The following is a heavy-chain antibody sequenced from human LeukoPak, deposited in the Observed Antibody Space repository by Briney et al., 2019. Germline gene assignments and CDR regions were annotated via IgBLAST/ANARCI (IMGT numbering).Heavy chain of an antibody. D-gene: IGHD5-24*01. CDR1: GGSVNNAAYY. V-gene: IGHV4-31*03. CDR2: IDYRGRT. J-gene: IGHJ4*02. Sequence: SQTLSLTCTVSGGSVNNAAYYWSWIRQHPGKGLEWIGHIDYRGRTNYNPSLKSRVTISVDTSENQFSLRLSSVTAADTAVYYCARGVRDGYKTFDYWGQGTLVTVSS. CDR3: ARGVRDGYKTFDY.